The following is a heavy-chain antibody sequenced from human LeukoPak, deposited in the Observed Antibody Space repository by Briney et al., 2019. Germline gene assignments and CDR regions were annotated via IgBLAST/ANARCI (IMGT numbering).Heavy chain of an antibody. CDR1: GFTFSNYA. CDR3: AKDSQHLAIYYFDY. J-gene: IGHJ4*02. Sequence: GGTLRLSCSASGFTFSNYAVHWVRQTPGRGLQYVSGISPDGTSTYYADSVKGRFTISRDNSKNTLYLQMNSLRTEDTAFYYCAKDSQHLAIYYFDYWGQGTLVTVSS. V-gene: IGHV3-64*04. CDR2: ISPDGTST. D-gene: IGHD6-13*01.